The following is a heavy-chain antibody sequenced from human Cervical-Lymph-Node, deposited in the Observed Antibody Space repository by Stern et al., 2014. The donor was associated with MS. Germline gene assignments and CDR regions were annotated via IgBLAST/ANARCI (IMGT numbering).Heavy chain of an antibody. CDR3: ARWGPKVGSTVTFDY. V-gene: IGHV3-30*19. CDR2: VSNDGTDT. Sequence: VQLVESGAGVVKPGRSLRLSCAASGFTFNNYDMHWVRQTPVQGLEWVAAVSNDGTDTQYADSVKGRFTISRDNAKNTLYLQVNSLTPEDTAVYYCARWGPKVGSTVTFDYWGQGTLVIVSS. CDR1: GFTFNNYD. D-gene: IGHD1-1*01. J-gene: IGHJ4*02.